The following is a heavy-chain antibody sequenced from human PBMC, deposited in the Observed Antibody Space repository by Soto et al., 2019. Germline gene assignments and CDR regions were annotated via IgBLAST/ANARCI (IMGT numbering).Heavy chain of an antibody. D-gene: IGHD3-3*01. J-gene: IGHJ4*02. CDR3: ERDPGKYEAMDH. CDR2: IWHDGKHY. CDR1: GFIFKKYG. V-gene: IGHV3-33*01. Sequence: QVQLVESGGGVVQPGTSLRLSCVASGFIFKKYGMQWVRQAPGKGLEWVTVIWHDGKHYDYADSVRGRLTVSRDNRKNPVYLQMKGLRAEDSAVYYCERDPGKYEAMDHWGQGTLVSVSS.